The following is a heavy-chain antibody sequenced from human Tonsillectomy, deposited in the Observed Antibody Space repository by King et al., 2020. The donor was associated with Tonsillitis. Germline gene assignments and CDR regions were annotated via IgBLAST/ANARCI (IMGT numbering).Heavy chain of an antibody. CDR2: INHSGGT. Sequence: VQLQQWGAGLLKPSETLSLTCAVNGGPFSGYYWSWIRQTPGKGLEWVGEINHSGGTKYNPSLKSRAAISVDTSKNQVSLKLSSVTAADTAVYYCATSDVVVVANTGALDTWRQGTMVSVSS. J-gene: IGHJ3*02. CDR3: ATSDVVVVANTGALDT. V-gene: IGHV4-34*01. D-gene: IGHD2-15*01. CDR1: GGPFSGYY.